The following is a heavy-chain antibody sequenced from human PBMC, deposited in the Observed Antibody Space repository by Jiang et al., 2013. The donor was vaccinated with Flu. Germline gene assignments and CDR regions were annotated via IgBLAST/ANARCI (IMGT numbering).Heavy chain of an antibody. CDR3: ARGGALDV. CDR1: SGSLSSYD. J-gene: IGHJ3*01. D-gene: IGHD1-26*01. Sequence: LQSGSELKKPGSSVKVSCMASSGSLSSYDINWVRQAPGQGLEWVGKIIPVVDMTSYAQKFQGRVTITADRSTSKVYLEVSSLTSEDTAVYYCARGGALDVWGPRGRWSPFLQ. V-gene: IGHV1-69*04. CDR2: IIPVVDMT.